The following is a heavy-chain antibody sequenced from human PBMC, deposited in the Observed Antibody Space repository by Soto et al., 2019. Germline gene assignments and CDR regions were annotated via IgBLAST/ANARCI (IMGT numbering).Heavy chain of an antibody. V-gene: IGHV3-21*05. CDR3: ASLGISLNRGVNSGNHDGVDA. J-gene: IGHJ6*02. Sequence: AQLVEFGGGLVKPGGSLRLSCAASGFSLSSYTVNWVRQAPGKGLEWVSCITRIDDYVYYSDSVEGRFTISRDNAKNSVYLQMNTLRVEDSAVYYCASLGISLNRGVNSGNHDGVDAWGQGTTVIVSS. CDR2: ITRIDDYV. D-gene: IGHD1-20*01. CDR1: GFSLSSYT.